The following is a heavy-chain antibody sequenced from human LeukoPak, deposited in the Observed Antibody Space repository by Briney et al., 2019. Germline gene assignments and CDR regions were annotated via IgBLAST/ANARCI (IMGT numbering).Heavy chain of an antibody. CDR1: GGSISSYY. J-gene: IGHJ3*02. CDR3: ARPFRTGCGWDAFDI. V-gene: IGHV4-59*08. Sequence: PSETLSLTCTVSGGSISSYYWSWIRQPPGKELEWIGYVYYSGSTNYNPSLKSRVTISVDTSKNQFSLNLSSVTAADTAVYYCARPFRTGCGWDAFDIWGQGTMVTVSS. CDR2: VYYSGST. D-gene: IGHD2-21*01.